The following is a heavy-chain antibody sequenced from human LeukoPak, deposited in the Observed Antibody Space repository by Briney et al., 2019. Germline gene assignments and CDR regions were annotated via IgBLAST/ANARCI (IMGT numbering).Heavy chain of an antibody. J-gene: IGHJ3*02. D-gene: IGHD3-22*01. CDR1: GFTFSSYW. CDR2: IKQDGSEK. CDR3: AEDPKGYYYDSSGGDAFDI. Sequence: GGSLRLSCAGSGFTFSSYWMSWVRQAPGKGLEWVANIKQDGSEKYYVDSVKGRFTISRDNAKNSLYLQMNNLRAEDTAVYYCAEDPKGYYYDSSGGDAFDIWGQGTMVTVSS. V-gene: IGHV3-7*03.